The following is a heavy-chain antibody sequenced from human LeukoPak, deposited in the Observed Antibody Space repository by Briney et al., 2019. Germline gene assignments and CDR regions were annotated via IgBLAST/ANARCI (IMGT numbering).Heavy chain of an antibody. CDR3: ARVNYYDSSDY. D-gene: IGHD3-22*01. V-gene: IGHV3-23*01. CDR2: ISGYGDNA. CDR1: GFTFSRYA. J-gene: IGHJ4*02. Sequence: PGGSLRLSCVASGFTFSRYAMGWVRQAPGKGLEWVATISGYGDNAYYADSVKGRFTISRDNSKNTLYLQMNSLRAEDTAVYYCARVNYYDSSDYWGQGTLVTVSS.